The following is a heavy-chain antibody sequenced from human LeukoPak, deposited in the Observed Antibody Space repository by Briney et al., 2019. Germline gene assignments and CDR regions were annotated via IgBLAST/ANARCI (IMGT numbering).Heavy chain of an antibody. D-gene: IGHD3-22*01. J-gene: IGHJ3*02. CDR1: GFTVSSNY. Sequence: GGSLRLSCAASGFTVSSNYMSWVRQAPGKGLEWVSVIYSGGSTYYADSVKGRFTISRDNSKNTLYLQMNSLRAEDTAVYYCASNLLSSRIVMATAGAFDIWGQGTMVTVSS. CDR3: ASNLLSSRIVMATAGAFDI. V-gene: IGHV3-53*01. CDR2: IYSGGST.